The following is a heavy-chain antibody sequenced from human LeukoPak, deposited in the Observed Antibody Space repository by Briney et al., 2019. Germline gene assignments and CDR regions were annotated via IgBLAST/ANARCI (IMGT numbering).Heavy chain of an antibody. V-gene: IGHV3-23*01. CDR1: GFTFSNYA. D-gene: IGHD3-10*01. J-gene: IGHJ4*02. CDR2: IGGGGSST. Sequence: GRSLRLSCAASGFTFSNYATHWVRQAPGKGLEWVSTIGGGGSSTYYAESVKGRFTISADNSKNTLNLQMNSLRAEDTAVYYCARAAHGSGSYFIFDYWGPGTLVTVSS. CDR3: ARAAHGSGSYFIFDY.